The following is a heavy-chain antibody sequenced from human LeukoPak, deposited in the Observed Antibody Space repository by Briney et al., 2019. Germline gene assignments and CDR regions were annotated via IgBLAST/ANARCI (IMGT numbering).Heavy chain of an antibody. Sequence: GGSLRLSCVASGFTFRKYAMSWVRQAPGKGLGWVSAITGSGGNTYYADSVKGRFTISRDNSKNTVFLQMNSLRAEDTAVYYCAKWGDYDVLTGYYVSDYWGQGTLVTVSS. J-gene: IGHJ4*02. CDR3: AKWGDYDVLTGYYVSDY. V-gene: IGHV3-23*01. CDR2: ITGSGGNT. D-gene: IGHD3-9*01. CDR1: GFTFRKYA.